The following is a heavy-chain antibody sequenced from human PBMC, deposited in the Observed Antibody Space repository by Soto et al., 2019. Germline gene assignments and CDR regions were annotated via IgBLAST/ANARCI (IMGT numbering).Heavy chain of an antibody. CDR2: MNPNSGNT. CDR1: GYTFTSYD. Sequence: GASVKVSCKASGYTFTSYDINWVRQATGQGLEWMGWMNPNSGNTGYAQKFQGRVTMTRNTSISTAYMELSSLRSEDTAVYYCARGNSNTVTTYNWFDPWGQGTLVTVSS. D-gene: IGHD4-4*01. J-gene: IGHJ5*02. V-gene: IGHV1-8*01. CDR3: ARGNSNTVTTYNWFDP.